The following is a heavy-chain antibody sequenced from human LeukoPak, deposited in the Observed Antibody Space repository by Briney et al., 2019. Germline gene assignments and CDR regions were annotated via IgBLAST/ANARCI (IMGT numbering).Heavy chain of an antibody. CDR2: ISTQSGNT. Sequence: ASVKVSCKASGYTLTSYGINWMRQAPGQGLEWMGWISTQSGNTNYAQKFQGRVTITADKSTSTAYMELSSLRSEDTAVYYCARAHSTYSDYVQRPDYWGQGTLVTVSS. J-gene: IGHJ4*02. D-gene: IGHD4-17*01. V-gene: IGHV1-18*01. CDR1: GYTLTSYG. CDR3: ARAHSTYSDYVQRPDY.